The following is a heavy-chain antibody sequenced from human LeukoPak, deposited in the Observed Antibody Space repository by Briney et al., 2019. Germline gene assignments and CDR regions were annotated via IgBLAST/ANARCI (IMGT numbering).Heavy chain of an antibody. V-gene: IGHV3-74*01. CDR3: ARGNEYCTGGTCRLDY. CDR2: INNDGRST. D-gene: IGHD2-15*01. CDR1: GFTFSFYW. Sequence: GGSLRLSCASSGFTFSFYWMHWVRQAPGKGLVWVSRINNDGRSTSYAGSVKGRFTISRDNAKNTLYLQMNSLRAEDTAVYYCARGNEYCTGGTCRLDYWGQGALVTVSS. J-gene: IGHJ4*02.